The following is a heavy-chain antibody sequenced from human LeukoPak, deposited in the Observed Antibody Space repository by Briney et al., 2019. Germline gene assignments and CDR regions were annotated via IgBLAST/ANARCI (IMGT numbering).Heavy chain of an antibody. CDR1: GGSFSGYY. Sequence: SETLSLTCAVYGGSFSGYYWSWIRQPPGKGLEWIGEINHSGSTNYNPSLKSRVTISVDTSKNQFSLKLSSVTAADTAVYYCARGTDYDSSGYYYGGHYFDYWGQGTLVTVSS. CDR3: ARGTDYDSSGYYYGGHYFDY. V-gene: IGHV4-34*01. J-gene: IGHJ4*02. CDR2: INHSGST. D-gene: IGHD3-22*01.